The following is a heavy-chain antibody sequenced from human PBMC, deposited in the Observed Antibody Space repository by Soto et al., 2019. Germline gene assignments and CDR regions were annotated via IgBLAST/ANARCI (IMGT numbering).Heavy chain of an antibody. CDR2: IYHSGST. D-gene: IGHD2-15*01. Sequence: QVQLQESGPGLVKPSGTLSLTCAVSSGSISSSNWWSWVRQPPGKGLEWIGEIYHSGSTNYNPSLKSRVSISVDKSKNQFSLKLSSVTAADTAVYYCAGTNDMVVAASKGNYFDYWGQGTLVTVSS. CDR3: AGTNDMVVAASKGNYFDY. CDR1: SGSISSSNW. V-gene: IGHV4-4*02. J-gene: IGHJ4*02.